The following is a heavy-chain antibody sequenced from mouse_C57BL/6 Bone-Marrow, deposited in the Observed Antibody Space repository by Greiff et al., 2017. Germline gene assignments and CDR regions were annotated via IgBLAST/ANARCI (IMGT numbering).Heavy chain of an antibody. D-gene: IGHD2-2*01. J-gene: IGHJ3*01. CDR1: GYTFTSYW. CDR3: ARIGYDLAWFAY. CDR2: IDPSVSET. Sequence: QVQLQQPGAELVRPGSSVKLSCKASGYTFTSYWMHWVKQRPVQGLEWIGKIDPSVSETHYNKKFKTKATLTVDKSSSTAYMQLSSLTSEYSAVYYGARIGYDLAWFAYWGQGTLVTVSA. V-gene: IGHV1-52*01.